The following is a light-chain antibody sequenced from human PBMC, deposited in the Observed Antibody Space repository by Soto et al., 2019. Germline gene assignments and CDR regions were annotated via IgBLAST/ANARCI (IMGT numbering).Light chain of an antibody. CDR3: QQRSNWPIT. CDR1: QSVLYSSNHQNY. V-gene: IGKV4-1*01. Sequence: DIVMTQSPDSLAVSLGERATINCKSSQSVLYSSNHQNYLAWYQQKPGQAPRLLIYDASNRATGIPARFSGSGSGTDFTLTISSLEPEDFAVYYCQQRSNWPITFGQGTRLEIK. CDR2: DAS. J-gene: IGKJ5*01.